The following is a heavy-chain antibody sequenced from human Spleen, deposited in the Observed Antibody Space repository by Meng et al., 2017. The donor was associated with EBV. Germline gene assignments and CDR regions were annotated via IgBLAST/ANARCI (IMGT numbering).Heavy chain of an antibody. CDR3: AKGGLWSGYFQY. Sequence: VQLVQSGAEVKRPGASGKVSCKVSGNTLTEDSVHWVRQAPGKGLEWMGGFDPEDGEPIYAPKFQGRLTMTRDISTDTAYMDLSALISEDTAMYYCAKGGLWSGYFQYWGQGSLVTVSS. D-gene: IGHD3-3*01. CDR1: GNTLTEDS. CDR2: FDPEDGEP. J-gene: IGHJ4*02. V-gene: IGHV1-24*01.